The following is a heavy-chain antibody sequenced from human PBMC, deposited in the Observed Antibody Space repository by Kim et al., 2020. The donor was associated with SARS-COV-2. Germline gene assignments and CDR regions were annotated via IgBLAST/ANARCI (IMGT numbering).Heavy chain of an antibody. CDR3: ARGNTTTSCADSIGS. D-gene: IGHD1-1*01. V-gene: IGHV7-4-1*02. Sequence: ASVKVSCKASGYSFTSYAMNWVRQAPGQGLEWMGWINTNTGKPTYAQRFQGRVIFSFDTSVSTAYLQISSLKSEDTAVYYCARGNTTTSCADSIGSWGLG. J-gene: IGHJ5*01. CDR2: INTNTGKP. CDR1: GYSFTSYA.